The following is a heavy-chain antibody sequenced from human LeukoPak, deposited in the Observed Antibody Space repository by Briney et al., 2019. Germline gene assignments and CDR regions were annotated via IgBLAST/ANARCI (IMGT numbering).Heavy chain of an antibody. J-gene: IGHJ4*02. CDR1: GFTFTSSA. D-gene: IGHD4-17*01. CDR3: AAKVNYGDYYFDY. V-gene: IGHV1-58*01. CDR2: IVVGSGNT. Sequence: SVKVSCKASGFTFTSSAVQWVRQARGQRLEWIGWIVVGSGNTNYAQKFQERVTITRDMSTSTAYMELGSLRSEDTAVYYCAAKVNYGDYYFDYWGQGTLVTVSS.